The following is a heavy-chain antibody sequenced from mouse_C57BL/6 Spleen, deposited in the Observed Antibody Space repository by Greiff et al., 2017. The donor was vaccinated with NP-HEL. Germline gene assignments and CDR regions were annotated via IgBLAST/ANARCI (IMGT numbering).Heavy chain of an antibody. CDR1: GFTFSSYA. V-gene: IGHV5-4*01. CDR2: ISDGGSYT. CDR3: ARPTGAMDY. Sequence: EVQGVESGGGLVKPGGSLKLSCAASGFTFSSYAMSWVRQTPEKRLEWVATISDGGSYTYYPDNVKGRFTISRDNAKNNLYLQMSHLKSEDTAMYYCARPTGAMDYWGQGTSVTVSS. J-gene: IGHJ4*01.